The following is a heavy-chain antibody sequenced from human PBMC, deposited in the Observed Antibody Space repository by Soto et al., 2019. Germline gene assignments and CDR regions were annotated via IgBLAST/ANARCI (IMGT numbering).Heavy chain of an antibody. J-gene: IGHJ4*02. CDR3: ARQFHYDSSGYYYAY. V-gene: IGHV1-69*13. Sequence: SVKVSCKASGGIFSRNTISWVRQAPGEGLEWMGGITPMFGTANYAQKFQGRVTITADESTTTAYMGLSRLRSEDTAVYYCARQFHYDSSGYYYAYWGQGTLVTVSS. CDR2: ITPMFGTA. D-gene: IGHD3-22*01. CDR1: GGIFSRNT.